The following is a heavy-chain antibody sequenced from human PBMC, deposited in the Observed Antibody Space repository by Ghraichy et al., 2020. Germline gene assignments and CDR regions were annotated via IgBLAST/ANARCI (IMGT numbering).Heavy chain of an antibody. CDR1: GYTLTELS. V-gene: IGHV1-24*01. CDR2: FDPEDGET. J-gene: IGHJ6*02. CDR3: ATRIGVAVAPGGMDV. Sequence: ASVKVSCKVSGYTLTELSMHWVRQAPGKGLEWMGGFDPEDGETIYAQKFQGRVTMTEDTSTDTAYMELSSLRSEDTAVYYCATRIGVAVAPGGMDVWGQGTTVTVSS. D-gene: IGHD6-19*01.